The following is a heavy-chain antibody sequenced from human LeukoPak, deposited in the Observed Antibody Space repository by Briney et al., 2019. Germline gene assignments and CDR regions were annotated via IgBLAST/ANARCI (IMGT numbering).Heavy chain of an antibody. CDR3: ARDFGGFRAAAGPRGLEY. V-gene: IGHV1-18*01. Sequence: GASVKVSCKASGYTFTSYGISWVRQAPGQGLEWMGWISVYNGNTNYAQELQGRVTMTTDTSTSTAYMELRSLRSDDTAVYYCARDFGGFRAAAGPRGLEYWGQGTLVTVSS. J-gene: IGHJ4*02. D-gene: IGHD6-13*01. CDR2: ISVYNGNT. CDR1: GYTFTSYG.